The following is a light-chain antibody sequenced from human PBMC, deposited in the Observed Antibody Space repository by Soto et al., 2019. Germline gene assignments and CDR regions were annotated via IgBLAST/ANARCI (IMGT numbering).Light chain of an antibody. Sequence: IQLTQSPSSLSASVGDRVTITCRASQDLGNTLAWYQQKPGKAPVLLIYAASTLETGVPSRFSGSGSGTDYTLTISSLQPEDCATYYCQQYSDYFTFGPGTKVDIK. J-gene: IGKJ3*01. CDR2: AAS. CDR3: QQYSDYFT. V-gene: IGKV1D-13*01. CDR1: QDLGNT.